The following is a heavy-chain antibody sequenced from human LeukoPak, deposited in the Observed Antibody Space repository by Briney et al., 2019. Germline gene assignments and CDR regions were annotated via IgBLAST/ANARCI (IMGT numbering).Heavy chain of an antibody. J-gene: IGHJ4*02. CDR2: ISGGGSTI. Sequence: PGGSLRLSCTASGFTFGDYAMSWVRQAPGKGLEWLSYISGGGSTIYYADSVKGRFTISRDNAKNSLYLQMNSLRADDTAVYYCARDRNDFWSGYDCWGQGTLVTVSS. CDR3: ARDRNDFWSGYDC. V-gene: IGHV3-48*03. D-gene: IGHD3-3*01. CDR1: GFTFGDYA.